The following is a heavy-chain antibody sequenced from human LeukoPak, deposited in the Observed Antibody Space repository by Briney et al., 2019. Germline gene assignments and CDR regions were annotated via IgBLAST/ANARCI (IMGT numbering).Heavy chain of an antibody. CDR2: INHSGST. Sequence: SETLSLTCAVYGGSFSGYYWSWIRQPPGKGLEWIGEINHSGSTNYNPSLESRVTISVDTSKNQFSLKLSSVTAADTAVYYCARAFKEYQLLSSYYYYGMDVWGQGTTVTVSS. V-gene: IGHV4-34*01. D-gene: IGHD2-2*01. CDR1: GGSFSGYY. J-gene: IGHJ6*02. CDR3: ARAFKEYQLLSSYYYYGMDV.